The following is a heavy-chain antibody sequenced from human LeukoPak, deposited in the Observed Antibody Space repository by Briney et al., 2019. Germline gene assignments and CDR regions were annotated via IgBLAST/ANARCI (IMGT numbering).Heavy chain of an antibody. CDR3: ATSRGPDSGTYYITARYFDY. Sequence: GGSLRLSCAASGFTVSSNYMSWVRQAPGKGLEWVSVIYSGGSTYYADSVKGRFTISRDNSNNMLYLQMNSLRAEDTAVYYCATSRGPDSGTYYITARYFDYWGQGTLVTVSS. CDR2: IYSGGST. D-gene: IGHD3-22*01. CDR1: GFTVSSNY. J-gene: IGHJ4*02. V-gene: IGHV3-53*01.